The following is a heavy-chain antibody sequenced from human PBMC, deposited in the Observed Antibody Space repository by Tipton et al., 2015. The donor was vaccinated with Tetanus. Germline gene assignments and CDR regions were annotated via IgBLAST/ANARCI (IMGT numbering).Heavy chain of an antibody. D-gene: IGHD3-16*01. Sequence: TLSLTCSVSGGSLRSGDYQWNWIRQPAGKGLEWIGRIYSSGTTNYDPSPRGRVTMSIDTSKNRFSLKLDSVTAADTAIYYCARALKQGANWFDPWGQGTLVAVSS. CDR2: IYSSGTT. CDR1: GGSLRSGDYQ. CDR3: ARALKQGANWFDP. J-gene: IGHJ5*02. V-gene: IGHV4-61*02.